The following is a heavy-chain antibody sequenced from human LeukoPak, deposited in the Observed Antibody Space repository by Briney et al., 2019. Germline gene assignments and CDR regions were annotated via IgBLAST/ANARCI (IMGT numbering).Heavy chain of an antibody. CDR3: ARHPTRITMVRGVIVNGDY. CDR1: GGSISSSNW. Sequence: SGTLSLTCAVSGGSISSSNWWSWVRQPPGKGLEWIGEIYHSGSTNYNPSLKSRVTISVDTSKNQFSLKLSSVTAADTAVYYCARHPTRITMVRGVIVNGDYWGQGTLVTVSS. CDR2: IYHSGST. J-gene: IGHJ4*02. D-gene: IGHD3-10*01. V-gene: IGHV4-4*02.